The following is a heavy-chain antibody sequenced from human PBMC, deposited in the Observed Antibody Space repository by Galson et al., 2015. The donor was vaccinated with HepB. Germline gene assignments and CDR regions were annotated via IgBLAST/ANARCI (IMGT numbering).Heavy chain of an antibody. D-gene: IGHD3-10*01. CDR2: IRSKAYGGTT. Sequence: SLRLSCAASGFTFGDYAMSWFRQAPGKGLEWVGFIRSKAYGGTTEYAASVKGRFTISRDDSKSIAYLQMNSLKTEDTAVYYCTRDREYCGSGSYRGFDYWGQGTLVTVSS. CDR3: TRDREYCGSGSYRGFDY. V-gene: IGHV3-49*03. CDR1: GFTFGDYA. J-gene: IGHJ4*02.